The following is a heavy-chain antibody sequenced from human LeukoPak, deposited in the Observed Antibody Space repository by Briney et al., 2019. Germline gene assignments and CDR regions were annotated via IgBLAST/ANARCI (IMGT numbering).Heavy chain of an antibody. CDR2: IKQDGSEK. V-gene: IGHV3-7*01. D-gene: IGHD2-15*01. Sequence: GGSLRLSCAASGFTFSSYWMSWVRQAPGKGLEWVANIKQDGSEKYYVDSVKGRFTISRDNAKNSLYLQMNSLRAEDTAVYYCARDGYCSGGSCYYYYYYMDVWGKGTTVTISS. J-gene: IGHJ6*03. CDR1: GFTFSSYW. CDR3: ARDGYCSGGSCYYYYYYMDV.